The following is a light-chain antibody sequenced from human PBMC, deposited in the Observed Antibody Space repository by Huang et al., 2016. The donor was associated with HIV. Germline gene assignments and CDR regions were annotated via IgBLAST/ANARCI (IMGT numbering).Light chain of an antibody. CDR1: QSVLKTSNNKNF. CDR3: HQYYDTPQT. J-gene: IGKJ1*01. V-gene: IGKV4-1*01. Sequence: DIVVTQSPDSLALSLGGRAAIHCTASQSVLKTSNNKNFLSWYQLKPGQPPKLLIYWASTREAGVPDRFSGSGSGTHFTLTIASLQAEDVAVYYCHQYYDTPQTFGQGTKVEVK. CDR2: WAS.